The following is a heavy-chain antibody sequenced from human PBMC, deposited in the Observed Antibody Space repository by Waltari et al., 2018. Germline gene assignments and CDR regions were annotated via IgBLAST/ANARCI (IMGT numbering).Heavy chain of an antibody. CDR2: IDSNGIT. J-gene: IGHJ4*02. Sequence: QVQLQESGPGLVKPSETLSLTCTVSGGSMNGYFWHWIRQPPGKGLEWIGYIDSNGITAYDPSLKSRVTISVDTSKNQFSLRLTSVTSADTASYYCAREIYGGNSRPFDFWGQGALVTVSS. D-gene: IGHD2-21*02. CDR1: GGSMNGYF. V-gene: IGHV4-59*01. CDR3: AREIYGGNSRPFDF.